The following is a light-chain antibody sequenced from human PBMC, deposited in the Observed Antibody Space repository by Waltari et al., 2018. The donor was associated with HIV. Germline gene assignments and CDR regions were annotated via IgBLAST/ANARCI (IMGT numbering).Light chain of an antibody. J-gene: IGLJ1*01. V-gene: IGLV2-23*02. CDR1: SNDVGGYDF. CDR3: SSFAGGSTYV. CDR2: DVN. Sequence: QSALTQPASVSGSPGQSITISCTGTSNDVGGYDFVSWYQYFPGKAPKLIIYDVNERPAGVANRFAGSKSGNTASLTISGLQAEDEVDYYCSSFAGGSTYVFGTGTKVTVL.